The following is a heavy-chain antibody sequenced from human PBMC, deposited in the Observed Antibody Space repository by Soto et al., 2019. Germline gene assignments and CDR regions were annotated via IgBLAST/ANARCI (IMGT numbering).Heavy chain of an antibody. J-gene: IGHJ1*01. CDR1: GFTFDDYA. CDR3: AKDGEAAAEYFQH. CDR2: ISWNSGSI. Sequence: GGSLRLSCAASGFTFDDYAMHWVRQAPGKGLEWVSGISWNSGSIGYADSVKGRFTISRDNAKNSLYLQMNSLRAEDTALYYCAKDGEAAAEYFQHWGQGTLVTVSS. V-gene: IGHV3-9*01. D-gene: IGHD6-13*01.